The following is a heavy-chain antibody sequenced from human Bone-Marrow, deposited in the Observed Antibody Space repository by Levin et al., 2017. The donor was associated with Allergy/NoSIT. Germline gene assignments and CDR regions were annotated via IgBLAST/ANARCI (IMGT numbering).Heavy chain of an antibody. CDR1: GGSVSITTKY. J-gene: IGHJ1*01. CDR2: MYYTGTT. D-gene: IGHD2-15*01. CDR3: ARRERGYCSVNCRDQYFHH. Sequence: PGGSLRLSCTVSGGSVSITTKYWGWIRQPPGKGLEWIANMYYTGTTYYNPSLKSRVTMSADTSKNQFSLKLSSVTAADTAIYYCARRERGYCSVNCRDQYFHHWGQGTLVTVSS. V-gene: IGHV4-39*01.